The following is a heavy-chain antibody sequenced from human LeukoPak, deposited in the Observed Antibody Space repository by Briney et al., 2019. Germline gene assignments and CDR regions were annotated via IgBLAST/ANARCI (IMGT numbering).Heavy chain of an antibody. V-gene: IGHV3-74*01. CDR2: INRGGSST. D-gene: IGHD4-17*01. Sequence: GGSLRLSCAASGFTFSSYWIHWVRQAPGKGLVWVSRINRGGSSTSYADSVKGRFTISRDNAKNTLYLQMNSLRAEDTAVYYCARDGDYYGMDVWGKGTTVTVSS. CDR1: GFTFSSYW. CDR3: ARDGDYYGMDV. J-gene: IGHJ6*04.